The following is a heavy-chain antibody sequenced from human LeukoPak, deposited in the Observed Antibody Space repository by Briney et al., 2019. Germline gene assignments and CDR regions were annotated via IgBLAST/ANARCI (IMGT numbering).Heavy chain of an antibody. V-gene: IGHV1-18*01. CDR3: ARDPGSFLSSSGWLNWFDP. D-gene: IGHD6-19*01. Sequence: ASVNVSCKASGYIFTNYGISWVRQAPGQGLEWMGWISAYKGNTKYAQKFQGRVTLTTDTSTTTAYMELRSLRSDDTAVYYCARDPGSFLSSSGWLNWFDPWGQGTLVTVSS. CDR2: ISAYKGNT. CDR1: GYIFTNYG. J-gene: IGHJ5*02.